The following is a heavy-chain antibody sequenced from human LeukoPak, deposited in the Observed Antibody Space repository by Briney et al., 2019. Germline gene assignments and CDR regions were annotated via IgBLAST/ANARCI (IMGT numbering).Heavy chain of an antibody. CDR1: GGSISNYY. D-gene: IGHD3-22*01. Sequence: SETLSLTCIVSGGSISNYYWSWFRQPPGKGLEWIGYIYQSGATSYNPSLKSRVTISIDMSKNQISLKLGSATAADTAVYYCARRWDISAPFAYDYWGQGTLVTVSS. CDR3: ARRWDISAPFAYDY. J-gene: IGHJ4*02. CDR2: IYQSGAT. V-gene: IGHV4-59*08.